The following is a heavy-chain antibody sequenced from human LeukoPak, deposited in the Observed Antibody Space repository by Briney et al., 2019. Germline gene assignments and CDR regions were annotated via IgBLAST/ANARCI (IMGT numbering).Heavy chain of an antibody. CDR2: MSYDGNNK. CDR1: GFTFSNYG. D-gene: IGHD6-13*01. V-gene: IGHV3-30*18. CDR3: AKDQGYSSSWYTFDI. Sequence: PGGSLRLSCAASGFTFSNYGPHWVRQAPGKGLEWVAVMSYDGNNKYYADSVKGRFTISRDNSKNTLYLQMNSLRAEDTAVYYCAKDQGYSSSWYTFDIWGQGTMVTVSS. J-gene: IGHJ3*02.